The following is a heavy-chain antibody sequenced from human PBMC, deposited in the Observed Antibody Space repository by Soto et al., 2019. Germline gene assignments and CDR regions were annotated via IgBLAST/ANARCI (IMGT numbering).Heavy chain of an antibody. CDR2: VSSDGSKK. Sequence: PGGSRRLSCAASGFTFSNYGMHWVRQAPGKGLEWVAVVSSDGSKKYYVDSVKGRFTISRDNSKNTLFLQMDSLTGEDTAVYYCATDGPGKQSLVGYYFDYWGQGTSVTVSS. CDR3: ATDGPGKQSLVGYYFDY. J-gene: IGHJ4*02. CDR1: GFTFSNYG. D-gene: IGHD6-19*01. V-gene: IGHV3-30*03.